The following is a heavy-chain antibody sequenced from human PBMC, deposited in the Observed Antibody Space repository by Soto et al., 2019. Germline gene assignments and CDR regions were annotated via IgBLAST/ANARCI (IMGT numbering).Heavy chain of an antibody. D-gene: IGHD5-18*01. Sequence: QVQLQESGPGLVKPSGTLSLTCAVSGGSISSSNWWSWVRQPPGKGLEWIGEIYHSGSTNYNPSLKSRVTISVDKSKNQFSLKLSSVPAADTAVYYCARTAMASLDYYYYGMDVWGQGTTVTVSS. J-gene: IGHJ6*02. V-gene: IGHV4-4*02. CDR2: IYHSGST. CDR3: ARTAMASLDYYYYGMDV. CDR1: GGSISSSNW.